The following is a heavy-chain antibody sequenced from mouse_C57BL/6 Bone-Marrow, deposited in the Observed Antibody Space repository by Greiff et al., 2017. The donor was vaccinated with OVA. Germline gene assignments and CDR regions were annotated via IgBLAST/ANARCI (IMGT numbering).Heavy chain of an antibody. D-gene: IGHD2-4*01. V-gene: IGHV1-19*01. J-gene: IGHJ3*01. CDR1: GYTFTDYY. CDR2: INPYNGGT. Sequence: VQLKQSGPVLVKPGASVKMSCKASGYTFTDYYMNWVKQSHGKSLEWIGVINPYNGGTSYNQKFKGKATLTVDKSSSTAYMELNSLTSEDSAVYYCANIYYDYGEGFAYWGQGTLVTVSA. CDR3: ANIYYDYGEGFAY.